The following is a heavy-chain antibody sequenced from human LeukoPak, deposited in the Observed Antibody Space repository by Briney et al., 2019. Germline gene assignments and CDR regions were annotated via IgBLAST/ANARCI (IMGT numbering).Heavy chain of an antibody. CDR1: GGSISRSSYY. Sequence: PSETLSLICTVSGGSISRSSYYWGWIRQPPGKGLEWIGSIYYSGSTYYNPSLKSRVTISVDTSKTQFSLKLSSVTAADTAVYYCARYMVQGVSIDYWGQGTLVAVSS. V-gene: IGHV4-39*01. J-gene: IGHJ4*02. CDR2: IYYSGST. D-gene: IGHD3-10*01. CDR3: ARYMVQGVSIDY.